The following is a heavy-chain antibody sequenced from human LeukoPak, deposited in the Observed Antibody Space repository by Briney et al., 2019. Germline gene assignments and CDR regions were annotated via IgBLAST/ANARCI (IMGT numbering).Heavy chain of an antibody. CDR3: ATYPILEVCGHEYFDY. D-gene: IGHD2-21*01. CDR2: FDPEDGES. Sequence: GASVKVSCKVSGYTLTELSMHWVRQAPGKGLEWMGGFDPEDGESIYAQKFQGRVTMTEDTSTDTAYMELSSLRSEDTAVYYCATYPILEVCGHEYFDYWGQGTLVTVSS. CDR1: GYTLTELS. J-gene: IGHJ4*02. V-gene: IGHV1-24*01.